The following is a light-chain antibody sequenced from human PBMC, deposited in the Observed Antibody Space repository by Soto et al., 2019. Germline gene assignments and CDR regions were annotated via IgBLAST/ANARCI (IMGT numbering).Light chain of an antibody. CDR2: GAS. V-gene: IGKV3-20*01. CDR3: QQYGSSPVIT. J-gene: IGKJ5*01. Sequence: EIVLTQSPATLSLSPGDRATLSCRASQSVSSSYLAWYQQKPGQAPRLLIYGASSRATGIPDRFSGSGSGTDFTLTISRLEPEDFAVYYCQQYGSSPVITFGQGTRLEIK. CDR1: QSVSSSY.